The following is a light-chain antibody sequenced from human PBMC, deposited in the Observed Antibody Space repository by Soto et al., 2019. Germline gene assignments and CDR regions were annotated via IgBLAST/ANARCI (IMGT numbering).Light chain of an antibody. CDR3: SSFTGPTTLDV. Sequence: QYALTQPASVSGSPGQSVTISCTGTSSDVGAYKYVSWYQKHPGKAPKLMIYGVSNRPSGVSNRFSGSKSGNTAFLTISVLQPEDEADYYCSSFTGPTTLDVFGTGTKLTVL. CDR2: GVS. J-gene: IGLJ1*01. V-gene: IGLV2-14*03. CDR1: SSDVGAYKY.